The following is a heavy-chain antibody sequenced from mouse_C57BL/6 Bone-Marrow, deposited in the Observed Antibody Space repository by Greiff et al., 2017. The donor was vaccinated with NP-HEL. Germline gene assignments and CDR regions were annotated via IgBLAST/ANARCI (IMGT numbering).Heavy chain of an antibody. CDR3: AREEDYDYFYAMDY. Sequence: VQLQQSGAELARPGASVKLSCKASGYTFTSYGISWVKQRTGQGLEWIGEIYPRSGNTYYNEKFKGKATLTADKSSSTAYMELCSLTSEDSAVYFCAREEDYDYFYAMDYWGQGTSVTVSS. CDR2: IYPRSGNT. V-gene: IGHV1-81*01. D-gene: IGHD2-4*01. J-gene: IGHJ4*01. CDR1: GYTFTSYG.